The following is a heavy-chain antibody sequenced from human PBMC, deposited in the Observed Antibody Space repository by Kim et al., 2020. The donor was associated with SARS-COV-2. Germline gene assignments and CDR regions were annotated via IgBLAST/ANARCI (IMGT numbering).Heavy chain of an antibody. CDR2: ISSSSSYI. CDR3: ARDRWSISDYYGMDV. CDR1: GFTFSSYS. D-gene: IGHD2-8*02. J-gene: IGHJ6*02. Sequence: GGSLRLSCAASGFTFSSYSMNWVRQAPGKGLEWVSSISSSSSYIYYADSVKGRFTISRDNAKNSLYLQMNSLRAEDTAVYYCARDRWSISDYYGMDVWGQGTTVTVSS. V-gene: IGHV3-21*01.